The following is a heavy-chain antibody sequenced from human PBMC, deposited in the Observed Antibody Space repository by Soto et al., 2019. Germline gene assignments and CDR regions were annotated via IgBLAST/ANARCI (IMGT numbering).Heavy chain of an antibody. D-gene: IGHD6-19*01. CDR3: ARLYSSGWYGPGRY. J-gene: IGHJ4*02. V-gene: IGHV3-20*04. CDR1: GFTFDDYG. Sequence: EVQLVESGGGVVRPGGSLRLSCAASGFTFDDYGMSWVRQAPGKGLEWVSGINWNGGSTGYADSVKGRFTISRDNAKNSRYLQMNSLRAEDTALYFCARLYSSGWYGPGRYWGQGTLVTVSS. CDR2: INWNGGST.